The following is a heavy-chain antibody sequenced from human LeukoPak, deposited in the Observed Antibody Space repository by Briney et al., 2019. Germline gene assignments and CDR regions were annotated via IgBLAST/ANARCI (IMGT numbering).Heavy chain of an antibody. J-gene: IGHJ4*02. Sequence: SETLSLTXAVSGYSISSGNYWDWIRQPPGKRLEWIGSIYHSGSTYYSPSLKSRVTISVDTSKNQFSLKLSSVTAADTAVYYCARKYCSSTSCYFDYWGQGTLVTVSS. D-gene: IGHD2-2*01. CDR3: ARKYCSSTSCYFDY. V-gene: IGHV4-38-2*01. CDR1: GYSISSGNY. CDR2: IYHSGST.